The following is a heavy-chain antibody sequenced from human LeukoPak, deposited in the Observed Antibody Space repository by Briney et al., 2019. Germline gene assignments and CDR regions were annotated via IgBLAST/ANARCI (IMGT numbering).Heavy chain of an antibody. CDR2: ISSSGSTI. Sequence: GGSLRLSCAASGFTFSSYEMNWVRQAPGKGLEWVSYISSSGSTIYYADSVKGRFTISRDNAKNSLYLQMNSLRADDTAVYYCARAGLELEAFDYWGQGTLVTVSS. V-gene: IGHV3-48*03. CDR1: GFTFSSYE. CDR3: ARAGLELEAFDY. D-gene: IGHD1-7*01. J-gene: IGHJ4*02.